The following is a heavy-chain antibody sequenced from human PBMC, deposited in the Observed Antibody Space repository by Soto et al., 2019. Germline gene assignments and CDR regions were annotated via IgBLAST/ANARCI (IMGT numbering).Heavy chain of an antibody. CDR1: GFTFDDYA. D-gene: IGHD3-10*01. CDR3: TKEVGSAGGWFDP. V-gene: IGHV3-9*01. J-gene: IGHJ5*02. CDR2: ISWNSDKI. Sequence: GGSLRLSCAASGFTFDDYAMHWVRQAPGKGLEWVSGISWNSDKIDYADSVRGRFTISRDNAKNSLYLQMNSLRAEDTALYYCTKEVGSAGGWFDPWGQGTLVTVS.